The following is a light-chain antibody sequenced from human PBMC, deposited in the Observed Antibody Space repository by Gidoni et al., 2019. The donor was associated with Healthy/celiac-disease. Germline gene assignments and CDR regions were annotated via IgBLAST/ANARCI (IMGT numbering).Light chain of an antibody. J-gene: IGKJ2*01. CDR1: QDISNY. CDR2: DAS. Sequence: IQITQSPSSLSASVGDRVTITCQASQDISNYLNWSQQKPGKAPKLLLYDASNLETGVPSRCSGSGSGTDFTFTISSRQPEDIATYYCQQYDNRPYTFGQGTKLEIK. V-gene: IGKV1-33*01. CDR3: QQYDNRPYT.